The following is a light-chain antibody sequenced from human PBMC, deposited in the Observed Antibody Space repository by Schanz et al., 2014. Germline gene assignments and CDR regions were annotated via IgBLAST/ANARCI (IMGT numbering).Light chain of an antibody. Sequence: DIQMTQSPSTLSASVGDRVTITCRASQSISSWLAWYQQKPGKVPNLLIYKASSLESGVPSRFSGSGSGTDFTLTISSLHPDDFATYFGQQANSFPFTFGPGTKVILK. CDR1: QSISSW. V-gene: IGKV1-5*03. CDR3: QQANSFPFT. CDR2: KAS. J-gene: IGKJ3*01.